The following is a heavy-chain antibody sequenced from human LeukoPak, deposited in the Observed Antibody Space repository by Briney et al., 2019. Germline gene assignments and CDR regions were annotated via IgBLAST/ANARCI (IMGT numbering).Heavy chain of an antibody. Sequence: ASVKVSCKASGYTFTSYAMHWVRQAPGQRLEWMGWTNAGNGNAKYSQKFQGRVTITRDTSASTAYMELSSLRSEDTAVYYCATGPSIVVVPAAPAWGQGTLVTVSS. CDR1: GYTFTSYA. CDR2: TNAGNGNA. V-gene: IGHV1-3*01. CDR3: ATGPSIVVVPAAPA. D-gene: IGHD2-2*01. J-gene: IGHJ5*02.